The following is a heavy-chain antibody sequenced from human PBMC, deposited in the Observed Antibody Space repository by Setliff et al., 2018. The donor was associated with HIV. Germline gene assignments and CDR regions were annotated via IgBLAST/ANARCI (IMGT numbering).Heavy chain of an antibody. V-gene: IGHV4-4*09. CDR1: GGSISTYY. Sequence: SETLSLTCTVSGGSISTYYWSWIRQPPGKGLEWLGHLYSSGSTNYNPSLKSRVTISVDTSKNQFSLKLYSVTAADTAVYYCARAYFGSGIYYWGQGTLVTVSS. CDR2: LYSSGST. CDR3: ARAYFGSGIYY. D-gene: IGHD3-10*01. J-gene: IGHJ4*02.